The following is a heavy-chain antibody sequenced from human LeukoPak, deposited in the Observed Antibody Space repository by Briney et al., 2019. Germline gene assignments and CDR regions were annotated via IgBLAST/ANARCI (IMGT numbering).Heavy chain of an antibody. CDR2: ISSSSSYI. D-gene: IGHD6-13*01. V-gene: IGHV3-21*01. CDR1: GFTFSSYS. J-gene: IGHJ3*02. Sequence: PGGSLRLSCAASGFTFSSYSMNWVRQAPGKGLEWVSSISSSSSYIYYADSVKGRFTISRDNPKNSLYLQMNSLRAEDTAVYYCARDLPPSGYSSSWYVRAFDIWGQGTMVTVSS. CDR3: ARDLPPSGYSSSWYVRAFDI.